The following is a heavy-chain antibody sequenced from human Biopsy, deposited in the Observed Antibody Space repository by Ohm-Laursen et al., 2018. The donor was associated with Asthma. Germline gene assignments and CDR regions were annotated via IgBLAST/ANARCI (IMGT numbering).Heavy chain of an antibody. V-gene: IGHV4-30-4*08. Sequence: SLRLSCAASGFTFSSYAMSWVRQAPGKGLEWIAYIYSSGDTYYSPSLKSRVSISLDTSKNQFSLRLTSATAADTAVYYCARDRAMISETWGQGTLVTVSS. CDR1: GFTFSSYA. D-gene: IGHD3-22*01. J-gene: IGHJ5*02. CDR3: ARDRAMISET. CDR2: IYSSGDT.